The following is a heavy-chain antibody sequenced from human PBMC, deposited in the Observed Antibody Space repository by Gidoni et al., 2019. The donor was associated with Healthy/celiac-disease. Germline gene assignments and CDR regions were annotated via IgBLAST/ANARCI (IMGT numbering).Heavy chain of an antibody. CDR1: GFTFSSYE. J-gene: IGHJ4*02. CDR3: ATHSSSWYDY. V-gene: IGHV3-48*03. CDR2: ISSSGSTI. D-gene: IGHD6-13*01. Sequence: EVQLVESGGGLVQPGGYLRLACAAAGFTFSSYEMNWVRQAPGKGLEWVSYISSSGSTIYYADSVKGRFTISRDNAKNSLYLQMNSLRAEDTAVYYCATHSSSWYDYWGQGTLVTVSS.